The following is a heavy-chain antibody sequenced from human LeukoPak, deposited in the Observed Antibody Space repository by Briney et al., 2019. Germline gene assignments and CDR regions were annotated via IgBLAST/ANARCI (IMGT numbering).Heavy chain of an antibody. CDR1: GYTFTNYG. CDR3: ARLNNVGYYDSSGYYT. J-gene: IGHJ5*02. D-gene: IGHD3-22*01. Sequence: ASVKVSCKASGYTFTNYGISWLRQAPGQGLEWMGWISAYNGNTNYAQKVQDRVTMTTDTSTSTAYMELRSLRSDDTAVYYCARLNNVGYYDSSGYYTWGQGTLVTVSS. V-gene: IGHV1-18*01. CDR2: ISAYNGNT.